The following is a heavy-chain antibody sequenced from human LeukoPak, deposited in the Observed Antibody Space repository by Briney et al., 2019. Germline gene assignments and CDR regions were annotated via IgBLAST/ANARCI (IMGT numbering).Heavy chain of an antibody. V-gene: IGHV4-61*08. J-gene: IGHJ4*02. D-gene: IGHD5-12*01. Sequence: SQTLSLTCTVSGGSISSGGYYWSWIRQPPGKGLEWIGYIYYSGSTNYNPSLKSRVTISVDTSKNQFSLKLSSVTAADTAVYYCATLAGSGWLRYDYDYWGQGTLVTVSS. CDR3: ATLAGSGWLRYDYDY. CDR1: GGSISSGGYY. CDR2: IYYSGST.